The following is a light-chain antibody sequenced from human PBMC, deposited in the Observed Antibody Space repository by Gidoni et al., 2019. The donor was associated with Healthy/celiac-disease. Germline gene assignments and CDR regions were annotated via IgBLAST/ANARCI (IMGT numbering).Light chain of an antibody. CDR1: SSDVGSYNL. V-gene: IGLV2-23*02. J-gene: IGLJ2*01. Sequence: QSALTQPASVSGSPGQPITISCTGTSSDVGSYNLVSWYQKHPGKAPKLMIYEVSKRPSGVSNRFSGSKSGNTASLTISGLQAEDEADYYCCSYAGSSTHVVFGGGTKLTVL. CDR3: CSYAGSSTHVV. CDR2: EVS.